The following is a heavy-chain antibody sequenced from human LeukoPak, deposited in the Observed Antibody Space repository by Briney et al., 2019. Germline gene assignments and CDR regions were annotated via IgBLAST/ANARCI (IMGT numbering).Heavy chain of an antibody. CDR1: GFTFSSHT. V-gene: IGHV3-23*01. Sequence: GESLRLSCAASGFTFSSHTMRWVRQAPGKGPEWVSTIGVPGGGTYYADSVKGRFTISRDNSKNTLYLQMNSQRAEDTAVYYCARGMDYWGQGTLVTVSS. CDR3: ARGMDY. J-gene: IGHJ4*02. CDR2: IGVPGGGT.